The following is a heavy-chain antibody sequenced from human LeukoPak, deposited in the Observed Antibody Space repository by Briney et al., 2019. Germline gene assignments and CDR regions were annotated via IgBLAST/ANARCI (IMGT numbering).Heavy chain of an antibody. V-gene: IGHV5-51*01. D-gene: IGHD5-18*01. CDR1: GYSFSSYW. CDR3: ARQRLHSYGRDGFDM. J-gene: IGHJ3*02. Sequence: GESLQISCQGSGYSFSSYWIGWVRQMPGKGLEWMGIIYPGDSDTRYSPSFQGQVTISVDKSISTAYLQWSSLKASDTAMFYCARQRLHSYGRDGFDMWGQGTMVTVSS. CDR2: IYPGDSDT.